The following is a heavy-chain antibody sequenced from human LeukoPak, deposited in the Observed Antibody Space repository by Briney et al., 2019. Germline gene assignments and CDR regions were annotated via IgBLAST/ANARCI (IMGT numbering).Heavy chain of an antibody. D-gene: IGHD2-21*01. CDR2: IYSGGST. V-gene: IGHV3-66*01. J-gene: IGHJ4*02. Sequence: GGSLRLSCAASGFTFSSYAMSWVRQAPGKGLEWVSVIYSGGSTYYADSVKGRFTISRDNSKNTLYLQMNSLRAEDTAVYYCAREGDDFDYWGQGTLVTVSS. CDR3: AREGDDFDY. CDR1: GFTFSSYA.